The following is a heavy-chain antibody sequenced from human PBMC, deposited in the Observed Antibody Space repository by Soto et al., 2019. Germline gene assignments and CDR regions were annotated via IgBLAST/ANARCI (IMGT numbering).Heavy chain of an antibody. CDR3: ASDLIYRGNSLVYFGC. V-gene: IGHV4-61*01. D-gene: IGHD2-21*02. Sequence: QVQLQESGPGLVKPSETLSLTCTVSGGSVSSGSYYWSWIRQPPGKGLEWIGYIYYSGSTNYNPSLTSRVTISVDTSKNQFSLKLSSVTAADTAVYYCASDLIYRGNSLVYFGCWGQGTLVTVSS. J-gene: IGHJ4*02. CDR2: IYYSGST. CDR1: GGSVSSGSYY.